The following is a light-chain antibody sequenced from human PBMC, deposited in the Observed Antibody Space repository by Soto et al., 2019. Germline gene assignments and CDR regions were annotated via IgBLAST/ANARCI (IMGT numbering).Light chain of an antibody. J-gene: IGKJ4*01. CDR2: DAS. Sequence: EIVLTQSPATLSLSPGERATLSCRASQSVSSYLAWYQQKPGQAPRLLIYDASNRATGIPARFSGSGSGTVLTLTISSLAPEDFAVYYCQQRSNWPRTFGGGTKGEIK. CDR1: QSVSSY. CDR3: QQRSNWPRT. V-gene: IGKV3-11*01.